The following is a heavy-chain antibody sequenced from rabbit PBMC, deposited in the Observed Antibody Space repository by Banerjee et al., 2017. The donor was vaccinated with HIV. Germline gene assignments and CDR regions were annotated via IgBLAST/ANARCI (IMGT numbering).Heavy chain of an antibody. V-gene: IGHV1S45*01. Sequence: QEQLEESGGDLVKPEGSLTLTCTASGFSFSSNYWICWVRQAPGKGLEWIACIHVGGDGNTYYASWAKGRFTVSKTSSTTVTLQMTSLTAADTATYFCAREDGSVGYAFNLWGPGTLVTVS. CDR3: AREDGSVGYAFNL. D-gene: IGHD3-3*01. CDR1: GFSFSSNYW. CDR2: IHVGGDGNT. J-gene: IGHJ4*01.